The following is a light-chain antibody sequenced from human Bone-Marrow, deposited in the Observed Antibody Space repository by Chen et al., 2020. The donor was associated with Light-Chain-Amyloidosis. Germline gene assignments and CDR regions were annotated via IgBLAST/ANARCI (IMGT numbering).Light chain of an antibody. CDR1: SSDVGGDNH. Sequence: QSALTQPAPVSGSPGQSITIPSPGTSSDVGGDNHVSWYQQHPDKAPKLMIYEVTNRPSWVPDRFSGSKSDNTASLTISGLQTEDEADYFCSSYTITNTLVFGSGTRVTVL. V-gene: IGLV2-14*01. J-gene: IGLJ1*01. CDR3: SSYTITNTLV. CDR2: EVT.